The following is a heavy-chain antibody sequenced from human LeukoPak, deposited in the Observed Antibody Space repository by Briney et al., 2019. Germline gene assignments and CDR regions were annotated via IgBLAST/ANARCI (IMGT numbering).Heavy chain of an antibody. CDR3: AKSLGVGGYTRYKGFDQ. CDR2: ISNSDGST. Sequence: GGSLRLSCAASGFTFSSYAMNWVRQPPGKGLEWVSSISNSDGSTYYADFVKGRFTISRDNSKNTLHPQMNSLRAEDTAVYYCAKSLGVGGYTRYKGFDQWGQGTLVTVSS. V-gene: IGHV3-23*01. D-gene: IGHD5-24*01. J-gene: IGHJ4*02. CDR1: GFTFSSYA.